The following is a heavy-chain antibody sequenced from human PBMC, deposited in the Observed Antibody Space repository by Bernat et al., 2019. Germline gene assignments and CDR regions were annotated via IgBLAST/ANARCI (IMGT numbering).Heavy chain of an antibody. V-gene: IGHV1-2*04. CDR2: INPNSGVT. CDR3: ARGLPDAYYYDSSGFFDY. Sequence: QVQLVQSGAEVKKPGASVKVSCKASGYTFTGYYMHWVRQAPGQGLEWMGLINPNSGVTNYAQKFQGWVTMTRDTSISTAYMELSRLRSDDTAVYYCARGLPDAYYYDSSGFFDYWGQGTLVTVSS. J-gene: IGHJ4*02. CDR1: GYTFTGYY. D-gene: IGHD3-22*01.